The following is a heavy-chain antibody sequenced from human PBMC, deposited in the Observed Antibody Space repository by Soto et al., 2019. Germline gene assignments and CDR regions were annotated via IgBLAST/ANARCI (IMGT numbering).Heavy chain of an antibody. CDR2: IYYSGST. J-gene: IGHJ4*02. CDR1: GGSISSSDYY. Sequence: SETLSLTCTVSGGSISSSDYYWSWIRQPPGKGLEWIGYIYYSGSTYYNPSLKSRVTISVDTSENQFSLKLSSVTAADTAVYYCARVGGFGATTIDYWGQGTLVTVSS. D-gene: IGHD3-10*01. V-gene: IGHV4-30-4*01. CDR3: ARVGGFGATTIDY.